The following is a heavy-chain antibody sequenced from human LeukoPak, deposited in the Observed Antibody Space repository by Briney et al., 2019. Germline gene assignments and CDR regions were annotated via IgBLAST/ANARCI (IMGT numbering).Heavy chain of an antibody. CDR2: INPIGAIT. D-gene: IGHD3-9*01. CDR3: AIVDPRYNWFDP. CDR1: GYTFTIYY. J-gene: IGHJ5*02. V-gene: IGHV1-46*01. Sequence: SVKVSCKASGYTFTIYYMHWVRQAPGQGLEWMGIINPIGAITRYAHKFQRRLTMTTDTSPSTLYMDLSSLRSEDTAVYYCAIVDPRYNWFDPWGQGTLVTVSS.